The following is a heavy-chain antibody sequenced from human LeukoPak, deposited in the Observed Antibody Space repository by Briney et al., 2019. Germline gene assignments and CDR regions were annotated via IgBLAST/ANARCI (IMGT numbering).Heavy chain of an antibody. Sequence: GGSLRLSCAASGFTFTSYWMHWVRQAPGKGLVWVSRVKSDGSSTTYADSVKGRFTISRDNAKNTLYLQMNSLRAEDTAVYYCARGRYYGMDVWGQGTTVTVSS. CDR3: ARGRYYGMDV. CDR1: GFTFTSYW. CDR2: VKSDGSST. V-gene: IGHV3-74*01. J-gene: IGHJ6*02.